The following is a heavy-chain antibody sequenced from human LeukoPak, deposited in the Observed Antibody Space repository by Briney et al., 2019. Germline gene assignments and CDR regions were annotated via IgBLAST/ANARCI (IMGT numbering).Heavy chain of an antibody. V-gene: IGHV3-11*04. D-gene: IGHD1-26*01. CDR3: ASSGSSPH. CDR1: GFTFSAYY. Sequence: GGSLRLSCAASGFTFSAYYMSWFRQAPGKGLEWISYIGTSDSTLYYADSVKGRLTISRDNAKNSLYLQMNSLRAEDTAVYYCASSGSSPHWGQGTLVTVSS. J-gene: IGHJ4*02. CDR2: IGTSDSTL.